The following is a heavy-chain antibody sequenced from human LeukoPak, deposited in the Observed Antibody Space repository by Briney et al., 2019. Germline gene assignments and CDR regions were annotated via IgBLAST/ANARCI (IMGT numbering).Heavy chain of an antibody. CDR1: GFTVSFNY. D-gene: IGHD6-19*01. J-gene: IGHJ6*03. Sequence: PGGSLRLSCAASGFTVSFNYMSWVRQAPGKGLEWVSVIYSGGSTYYADSVKGRFTISRDESQNTLYLQMNSLRTEDTAIYYCARAQWRTYSYFYMDVWGKGTTVTVSS. CDR2: IYSGGST. V-gene: IGHV3-53*01. CDR3: ARAQWRTYSYFYMDV.